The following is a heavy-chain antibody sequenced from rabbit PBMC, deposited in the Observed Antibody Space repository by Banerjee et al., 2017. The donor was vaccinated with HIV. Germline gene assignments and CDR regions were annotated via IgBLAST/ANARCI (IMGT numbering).Heavy chain of an antibody. V-gene: IGHV1S40*01. CDR1: GFTISSSYY. CDR3: ARDPHYGGAASGYATYFNL. Sequence: QSLEESGGGLVQPEGSLALTCKGSGFTISSSYYMCWVRQAPGKGPEWIACIYNGDGSTYYASWAKGRFTISKTSSTTVTLQMTSLTAADTATYFCARDPHYGGAASGYATYFNLWGPGTLVTVS. J-gene: IGHJ4*01. D-gene: IGHD8-1*01. CDR2: IYNGDGST.